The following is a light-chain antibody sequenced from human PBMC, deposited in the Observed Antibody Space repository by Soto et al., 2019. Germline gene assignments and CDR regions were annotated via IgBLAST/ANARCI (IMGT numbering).Light chain of an antibody. Sequence: EIVMTQSPATLSVSPGESVTLSCRASLTMNNNIAWYQHKPGQAPRLLIYGASSRATGIPDRFSGSGSGTDFTLTISGLEPEDFAVYYCQHYGRSPYTFGGGTKVEVK. J-gene: IGKJ4*01. CDR1: LTMNNN. CDR3: QHYGRSPYT. CDR2: GAS. V-gene: IGKV3-20*01.